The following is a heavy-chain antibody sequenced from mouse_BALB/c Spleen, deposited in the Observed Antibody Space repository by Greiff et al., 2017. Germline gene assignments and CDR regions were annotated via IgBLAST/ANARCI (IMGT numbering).Heavy chain of an antibody. CDR3: ARTLYDYDGYAMDY. Sequence: EVMLVESGAELVKPGASVKLSCTASGFNIKDTYMHWVKQRPEQGLEWIGRIDPANGNTKYDPKFQGKATITADTSSNTAYLQLSSLTSEDTAVYYCARTLYDYDGYAMDYWGQGTSVTVSS. D-gene: IGHD2-4*01. CDR2: IDPANGNT. V-gene: IGHV14-3*02. J-gene: IGHJ4*01. CDR1: GFNIKDTY.